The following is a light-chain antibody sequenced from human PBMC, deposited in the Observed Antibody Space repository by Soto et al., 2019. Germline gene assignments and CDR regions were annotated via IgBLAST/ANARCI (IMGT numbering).Light chain of an antibody. Sequence: DIRMTQSPSSLSASVGDRVTITCRASQSLSSSLAWYQHKPGKAPKLLIYDASSLESGVPSRFSGSGSGTDFTLTISSLQPEDFATYYCQQSYSTPLTFGGGTKVDIK. J-gene: IGKJ4*01. V-gene: IGKV1-39*01. CDR2: DAS. CDR1: QSLSSS. CDR3: QQSYSTPLT.